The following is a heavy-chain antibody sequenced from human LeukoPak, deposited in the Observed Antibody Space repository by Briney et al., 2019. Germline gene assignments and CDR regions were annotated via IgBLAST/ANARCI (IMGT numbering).Heavy chain of an antibody. V-gene: IGHV4-38-2*02. D-gene: IGHD3-10*01. CDR3: ARILKRYNSGTFDS. CDR2: IYHSGST. CDR1: GYSISSGYY. J-gene: IGHJ4*02. Sequence: SETLSLTCTVSGYSISSGYYWGWIRQPPGKGLEWIGSIYHSGSTYYNPSLKSRVTISVDTSKNQFSLKLSSVTAADTAVYYCARILKRYNSGTFDSWGQGTLVTVSS.